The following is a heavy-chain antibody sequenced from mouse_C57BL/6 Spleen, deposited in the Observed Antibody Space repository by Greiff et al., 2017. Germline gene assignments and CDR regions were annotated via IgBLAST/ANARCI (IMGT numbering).Heavy chain of an antibody. CDR1: GYAFSSYW. Sequence: QVQLQQSGAELVKPGASVKISCKASGYAFSSYWMNWVKQRPGKGLEWIGQIYPGDGDTNYNGKFKGKATLTADKSSSTAYMQLSSLTSEDSAVYFCARDGVYYDYDGPLYCDVWGTGTTVTVSS. J-gene: IGHJ1*03. CDR2: IYPGDGDT. D-gene: IGHD2-4*01. V-gene: IGHV1-80*01. CDR3: ARDGVYYDYDGPLYCDV.